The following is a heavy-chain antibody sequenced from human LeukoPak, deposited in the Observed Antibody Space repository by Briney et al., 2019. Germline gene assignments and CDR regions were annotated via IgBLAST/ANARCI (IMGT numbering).Heavy chain of an antibody. Sequence: SETLSLTCTVSGDSISSYYCSWIRQPPGKGLEWIGYIYYSGSTNYYSGSTNYNPSLKSRVTISVDTSKSQFSLKLTSVTAADTAVHYCARTRSSGGYYYYMDVWGKGTTVTVSS. J-gene: IGHJ6*03. CDR3: ARTRSSGGYYYYMDV. CDR1: GDSISSYY. D-gene: IGHD6-6*01. CDR2: IYYSGSTNYYSGST. V-gene: IGHV4-59*01.